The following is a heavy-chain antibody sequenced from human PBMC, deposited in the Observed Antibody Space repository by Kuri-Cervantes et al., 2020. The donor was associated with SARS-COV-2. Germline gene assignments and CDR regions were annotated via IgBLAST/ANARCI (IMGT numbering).Heavy chain of an antibody. D-gene: IGHD3-22*01. CDR2: IRYDGSNK. Sequence: GESLKISCAASGFAFSSSGIHRVRRTPGRGLEWVTFIRYDGSNKYYADSVKGRFTISRDNSKNTLYLQMNSLRAEDTAVYYCAILIVVANGGAFDIWGQGTMVTVSS. CDR1: GFAFSSSG. J-gene: IGHJ3*02. CDR3: AILIVVANGGAFDI. V-gene: IGHV3-30*02.